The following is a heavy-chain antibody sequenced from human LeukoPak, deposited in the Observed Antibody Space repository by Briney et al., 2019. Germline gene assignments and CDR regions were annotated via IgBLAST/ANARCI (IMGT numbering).Heavy chain of an antibody. V-gene: IGHV1-69*13. J-gene: IGHJ4*02. Sequence: ASVKVSCKASGGTFSSYAISWVRQAPGQGLEWMGGIIPIFGTANYAQKFQGRVTITADESTSTAYMELSSLRSVDTAVYYCARTGPYYYDSSGYFSNWGQGTLVTVSS. CDR1: GGTFSSYA. CDR2: IIPIFGTA. CDR3: ARTGPYYYDSSGYFSN. D-gene: IGHD3-22*01.